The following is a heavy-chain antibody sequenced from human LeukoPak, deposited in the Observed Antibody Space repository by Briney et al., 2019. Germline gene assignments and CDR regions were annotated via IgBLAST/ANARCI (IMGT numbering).Heavy chain of an antibody. CDR2: INHSGST. D-gene: IGHD3-22*01. CDR3: ARWVRMIARSLDP. V-gene: IGHV4-34*01. Sequence: SETLSLTCAVYGGPFSGYYWSWIRQPPGKGLEWIGEINHSGSTNYNPSLKSRVTISVDTSKNQFSLKLSSVTAADTAVYYCARWVRMIARSLDPWGQGTLVSVSS. J-gene: IGHJ5*02. CDR1: GGPFSGYY.